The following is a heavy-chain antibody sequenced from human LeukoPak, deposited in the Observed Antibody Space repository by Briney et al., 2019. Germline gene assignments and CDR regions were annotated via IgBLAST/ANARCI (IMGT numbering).Heavy chain of an antibody. Sequence: GGSLRLSCATSGFTLSSYSMNWVRQAPGKGLEWVSYISSGSTTIYYADSVKGRFTISRDNAKNSLYLQMNSLRAEGTAVYYCARDVEQWLVRVYYFDYWGQGTLVTVSS. D-gene: IGHD6-19*01. J-gene: IGHJ4*02. CDR2: ISSGSTTI. V-gene: IGHV3-48*01. CDR1: GFTLSSYS. CDR3: ARDVEQWLVRVYYFDY.